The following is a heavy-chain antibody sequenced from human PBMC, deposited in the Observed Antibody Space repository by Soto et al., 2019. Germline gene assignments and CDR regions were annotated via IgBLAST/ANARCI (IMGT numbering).Heavy chain of an antibody. CDR2: IYSGGST. CDR1: GFTVSNNY. Sequence: EVQLVESGGGLVQPGGSLRLSCVVSGFTVSNNYMSWVRQAPGKGLEWVSVIYSGGSTSYINSVKGRFTISRDNSKNTVYLQMYSLRAEDTAAYNCARPDTVRGVSYWGQGTLVTVSS. D-gene: IGHD3-10*01. V-gene: IGHV3-66*01. CDR3: ARPDTVRGVSY. J-gene: IGHJ4*02.